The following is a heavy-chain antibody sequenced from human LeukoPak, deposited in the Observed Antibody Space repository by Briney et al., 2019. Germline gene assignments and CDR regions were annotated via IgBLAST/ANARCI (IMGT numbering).Heavy chain of an antibody. CDR3: ARDSSGAPQPSDDFDI. CDR2: ISSSSSTI. V-gene: IGHV3-48*01. CDR1: GFTFSSYE. J-gene: IGHJ3*02. D-gene: IGHD6-25*01. Sequence: PGGSLRLSCAASGFTFSSYEMNWVRQAPGKGLEWVSYISSSSSTIYYADSVKGRFTISRDNAKNSLYLQMNSLRAEDTAVYYCARDSSGAPQPSDDFDIWGQGTMVTVSS.